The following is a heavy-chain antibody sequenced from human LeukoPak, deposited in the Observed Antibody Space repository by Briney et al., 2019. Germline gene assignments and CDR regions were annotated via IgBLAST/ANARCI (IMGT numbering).Heavy chain of an antibody. D-gene: IGHD6-6*01. CDR3: ARGEVYSSSIGFDY. CDR1: GGSISSYY. CDR2: IYYSGST. Sequence: SETLSLTCTVSGGSISSYYWSWIRQPPGKGLEWIGYIYYSGSTNYNPSLESRVTISVDTSKNQFSLKLSSVTAADTAVYYCARGEVYSSSIGFDYWGQGTLVTVSS. J-gene: IGHJ4*02. V-gene: IGHV4-59*01.